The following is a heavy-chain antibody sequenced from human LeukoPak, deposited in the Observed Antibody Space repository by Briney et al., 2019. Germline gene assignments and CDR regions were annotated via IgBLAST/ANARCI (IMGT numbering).Heavy chain of an antibody. D-gene: IGHD3-22*01. V-gene: IGHV4-59*01. Sequence: SETLSLTCTVSGGSISSYYWSWIRQPPGKGLEWIGYIYYSGSTNYNPSLKSRVTISVDTSKNQFSLKLSSVTAADTAVYYCARDLGTLYDSSGYYSTHDAFDIWGQGTMVTVSS. CDR1: GGSISSYY. J-gene: IGHJ3*02. CDR3: ARDLGTLYDSSGYYSTHDAFDI. CDR2: IYYSGST.